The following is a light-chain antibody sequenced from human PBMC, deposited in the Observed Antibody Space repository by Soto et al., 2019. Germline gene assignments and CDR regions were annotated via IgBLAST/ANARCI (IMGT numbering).Light chain of an antibody. V-gene: IGLV2-14*03. J-gene: IGLJ2*01. CDR3: ASFTRSVTVV. Sequence: QSALTQPASVSGSPGQSIPISCAGTSSNVGGYNYVSWYQQHPGKVPRLIISDVNKRPSGVSDRFSVSKSGNTASLTISGLQSEDESDYYCASFTRSVTVVFGGGTKLTVL. CDR1: SSNVGGYNY. CDR2: DVN.